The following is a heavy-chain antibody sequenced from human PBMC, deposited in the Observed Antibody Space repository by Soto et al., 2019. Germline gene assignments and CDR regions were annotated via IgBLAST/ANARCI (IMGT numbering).Heavy chain of an antibody. V-gene: IGHV1-69*02. Sequence: QVQLVQSGAEVKKPGSSVKVTCKASGGTFSSYTFGWVRQAPGQGLEWMGRIIPIPPIVNYSHKFQDRVTITADKSTSTAHMELSSLRSEDTAVYYCAAAPKGAYRGFGTWGQGTLVTVSS. J-gene: IGHJ5*02. D-gene: IGHD4-4*01. CDR1: GGTFSSYT. CDR3: AAAPKGAYRGFGT. CDR2: IIPIPPIV.